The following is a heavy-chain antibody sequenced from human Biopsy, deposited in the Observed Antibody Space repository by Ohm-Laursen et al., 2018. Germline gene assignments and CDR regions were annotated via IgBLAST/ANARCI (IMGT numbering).Heavy chain of an antibody. CDR1: GGTFSNYG. CDR3: ATKLTGYFHH. Sequence: SVKVSCKAPGGTFSNYGVNWVRQAPGQGLEWLGGNIPILGTGNYAQKFQDRVTVAADTSTSTATMEPRSLRSDDTAVYYCATKLTGYFHHWGQGTLVTVSS. CDR2: NIPILGTG. V-gene: IGHV1-69*06. J-gene: IGHJ1*01. D-gene: IGHD3-9*01.